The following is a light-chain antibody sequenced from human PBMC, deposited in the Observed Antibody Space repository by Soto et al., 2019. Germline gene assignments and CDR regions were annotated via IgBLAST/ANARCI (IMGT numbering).Light chain of an antibody. J-gene: IGKJ4*01. CDR2: AAS. CDR1: QGISSY. V-gene: IGKV1-9*01. CDR3: QQYYSYSPLT. Sequence: IQFTQSPSSLSASVGDRVTINCRASQGISSYLAWYQQKPGKAPKFLIYAASTLQSGVPSRFSGSGSGTEFTLTISSLQPDDFTTYYCQQYYSYSPLTFGGGTKVDIK.